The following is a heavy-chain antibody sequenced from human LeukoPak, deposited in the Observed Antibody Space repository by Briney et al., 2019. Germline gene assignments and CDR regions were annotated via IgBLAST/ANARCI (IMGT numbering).Heavy chain of an antibody. Sequence: ASVKVSCKASGYTFTSYGISWVRQVPGQGLEWMGWISAYNGNTNYAQKLQGGVTMTTDTSTSTAYMELRSLRSDDTAVYYCAREGPWELLPFYFDYWGQGTLVTVSS. J-gene: IGHJ4*02. CDR1: GYTFTSYG. CDR2: ISAYNGNT. CDR3: AREGPWELLPFYFDY. D-gene: IGHD1-26*01. V-gene: IGHV1-18*01.